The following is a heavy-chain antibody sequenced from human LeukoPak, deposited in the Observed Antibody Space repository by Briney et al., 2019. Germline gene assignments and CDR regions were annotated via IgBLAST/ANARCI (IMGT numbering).Heavy chain of an antibody. Sequence: ASVKVSCKASGYTFTSYAMHWVRQAPGQRLEWMGWINAGNGNTKYSQKFQGRVTITRDTSASTAYMELSSLRSEDTAVYYCARDVVPAGVGTFDYWGQGTPVTVSS. J-gene: IGHJ4*02. CDR3: ARDVVPAGVGTFDY. V-gene: IGHV1-3*01. CDR2: INAGNGNT. D-gene: IGHD2-2*01. CDR1: GYTFTSYA.